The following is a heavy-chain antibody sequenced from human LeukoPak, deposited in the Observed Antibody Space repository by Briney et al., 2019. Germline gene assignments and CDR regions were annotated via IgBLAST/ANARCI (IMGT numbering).Heavy chain of an antibody. D-gene: IGHD2-2*01. CDR2: ISGDNGNR. V-gene: IGHV1-18*04. CDR3: ARDPRYCSSTSCHNDAFDI. CDR1: GYRIITYG. Sequence: PWASVTVSCQASGYRIITYGISWVRQAPGQGLEWMGWISGDNGNRNYAQKLQGRVTMTTDTSTGTAYMELRSLRSDDTAVYYCARDPRYCSSTSCHNDAFDIWGQGTMVTVSS. J-gene: IGHJ3*02.